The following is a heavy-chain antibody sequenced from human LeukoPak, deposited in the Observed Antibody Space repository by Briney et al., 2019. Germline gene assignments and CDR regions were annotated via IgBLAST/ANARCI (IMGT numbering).Heavy chain of an antibody. CDR2: ISSSSSYI. CDR3: AREVMVYALYWGQLSKLEKGRDVWFDP. CDR1: GFTFSSYS. V-gene: IGHV3-21*01. Sequence: PGGSLRLSCAASGFTFSSYSMNWVRQAPGKGLEWVSSISSSSSYIYYADSVKGQFTISRDNAKNSLYLQMNSLRAEDTAVYYCAREVMVYALYWGQLSKLEKGRDVWFDPWGQGTLVTVSS. J-gene: IGHJ5*02. D-gene: IGHD2-8*01.